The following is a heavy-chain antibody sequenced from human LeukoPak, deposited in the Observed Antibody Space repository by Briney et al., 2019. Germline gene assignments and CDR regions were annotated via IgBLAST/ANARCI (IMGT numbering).Heavy chain of an antibody. D-gene: IGHD3-9*01. CDR2: MNPNSGNT. CDR1: GYTFTSYD. CDR3: ARGYYDILTGYVYYYYYGMDV. J-gene: IGHJ6*02. V-gene: IGHV1-8*01. Sequence: AASVKVSCKASGYTFTSYDINWVRQATGQGLEWMGWMNPNSGNTGYAQKFQGRVTMTRNTSISTAYMELSSLRSEDTAVYCCARGYYDILTGYVYYYYYGMDVWGQGTTVTVSS.